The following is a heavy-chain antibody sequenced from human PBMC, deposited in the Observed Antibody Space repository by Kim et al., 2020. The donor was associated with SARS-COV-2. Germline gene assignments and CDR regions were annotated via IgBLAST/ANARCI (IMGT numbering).Heavy chain of an antibody. Sequence: GGSLRLSCAASGFTFSSYSMNWVRQAPGKGLEWVSSISSSSSSIYYADSVKGRFTISRDNAKNSLYLQMNSLRAEDTAVYYCARAYSSGWAYFDYWGPGTLVTVS. CDR2: ISSSSSSI. CDR1: GFTFSSYS. CDR3: ARAYSSGWAYFDY. J-gene: IGHJ4*02. V-gene: IGHV3-21*01. D-gene: IGHD6-19*01.